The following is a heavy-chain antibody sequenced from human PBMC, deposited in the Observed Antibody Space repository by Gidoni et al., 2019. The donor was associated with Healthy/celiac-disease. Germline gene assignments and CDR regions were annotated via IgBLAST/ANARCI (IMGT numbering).Heavy chain of an antibody. Sequence: QVQLQASGPGLVKPSETLSLTCTVSGGYISSYYWSWIRQPPGKGLEWIGYIYYSGSTNYNPSLKSRVTISVDTSKNQFYLKLSSVTAADTGVYYCARDRGLEGDYWGQGTPVTVS. CDR3: ARDRGLEGDY. CDR1: GGYISSYY. J-gene: IGHJ4*02. CDR2: IYYSGST. V-gene: IGHV4-59*01. D-gene: IGHD5-12*01.